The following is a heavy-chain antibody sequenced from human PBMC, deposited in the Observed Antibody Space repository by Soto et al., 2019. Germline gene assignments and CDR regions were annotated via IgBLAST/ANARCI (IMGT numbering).Heavy chain of an antibody. CDR3: AKLPTTGYYMDV. Sequence: GGSLRLSCAASGFTFSDYYMSWIRQAPGRGLEYVSYVSISGVTIYYADSVKGRFTISRDNAKNSLYLQMNSLRAEDTAVYYCAKLPTTGYYMDVWGKGTTVTVSS. CDR2: VSISGVTI. CDR1: GFTFSDYY. J-gene: IGHJ6*03. V-gene: IGHV3-11*01. D-gene: IGHD1-1*01.